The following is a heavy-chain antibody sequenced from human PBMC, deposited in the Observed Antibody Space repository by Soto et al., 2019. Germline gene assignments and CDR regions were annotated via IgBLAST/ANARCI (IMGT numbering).Heavy chain of an antibody. CDR3: AKVNDFWTGYYSTNWFDP. CDR1: GGSISSYY. D-gene: IGHD3-3*01. V-gene: IGHV4-59*01. Sequence: PSETLSLTCTVSGGSISSYYWSWIRQPPGKGLEWIGYIYYSGSTNYNPSLKSRVTISVDTSKNQFSLKLSPVTAADTAVYYYAKVNDFWTGYYSTNWFDPWGQGTLVTVSS. CDR2: IYYSGST. J-gene: IGHJ5*02.